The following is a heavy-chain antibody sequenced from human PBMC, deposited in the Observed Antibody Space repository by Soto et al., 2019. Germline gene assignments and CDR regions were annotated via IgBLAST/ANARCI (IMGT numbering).Heavy chain of an antibody. V-gene: IGHV1-18*04. J-gene: IGHJ6*02. D-gene: IGHD3-3*01. CDR2: ISAYNGNT. CDR3: ARVLYYDFWSGYSSYYYYGMDV. Sequence: ASVKVSCKASGYTFTSYGISWVRQAPGQGLEWMGWISAYNGNTNYAQKLQGRVTMTTDTSTSTAYMELSSLRSEDTAVYYCARVLYYDFWSGYSSYYYYGMDVWGQGTTVTVS. CDR1: GYTFTSYG.